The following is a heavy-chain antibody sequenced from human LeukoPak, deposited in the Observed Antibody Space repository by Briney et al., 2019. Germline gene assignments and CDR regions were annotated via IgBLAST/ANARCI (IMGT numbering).Heavy chain of an antibody. D-gene: IGHD3-9*01. CDR1: GFSLSTSGMC. V-gene: IGHV2-70*11. Sequence: SGPALVKPTQTLTLTCTFSGFSLSTSGMCVRWIRQPPGKALEWLARIDWDDDKYYSTSLKTRLTISKDTSKNQVVLTMTNMDPVDTATYYCARIGYHDILTGSLTDMDVWGKGTTVTVSS. CDR3: ARIGYHDILTGSLTDMDV. CDR2: IDWDDDK. J-gene: IGHJ6*03.